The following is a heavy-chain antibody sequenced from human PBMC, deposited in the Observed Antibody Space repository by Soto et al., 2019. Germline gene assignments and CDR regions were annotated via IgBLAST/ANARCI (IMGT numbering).Heavy chain of an antibody. CDR2: ISYDGSNK. D-gene: IGHD3-16*01. Sequence: QVQLVESGGGVVQPGRSLRLSCAASGFTFSSYGMHWVRQAPGKGLEWVAVISYDGSNKYYADSVKGRFTISRDNSKNTLYLQMNSRRAEDTAVYYCAKDRGLRLGELVGSFDYWGQGTLVTVSS. J-gene: IGHJ4*02. CDR1: GFTFSSYG. V-gene: IGHV3-30*18. CDR3: AKDRGLRLGELVGSFDY.